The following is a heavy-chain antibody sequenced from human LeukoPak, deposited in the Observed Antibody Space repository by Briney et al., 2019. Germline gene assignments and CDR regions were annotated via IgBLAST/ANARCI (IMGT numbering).Heavy chain of an antibody. Sequence: PGGSLRLSCAASGFTVSSNYMSWVRQAPGKGLEWVSVIYSGVSTYYADSVKGRFTISRDNSKNTLFLQMDSLRAEDTAVYYCAREGLHLSPPHYYFDYWGQGTLVTVSS. CDR1: GFTVSSNY. CDR2: IYSGVST. J-gene: IGHJ4*02. V-gene: IGHV3-53*01. CDR3: AREGLHLSPPHYYFDY. D-gene: IGHD3-16*02.